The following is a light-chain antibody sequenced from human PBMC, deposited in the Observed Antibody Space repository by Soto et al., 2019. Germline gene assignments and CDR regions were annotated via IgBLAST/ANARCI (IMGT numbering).Light chain of an antibody. CDR3: CSYADVTTYV. Sequence: QSALTQPASVSVSPGQSITISCTGTSNDVGSYDLVSWYQQHPGKAPKLIIFEGNKRPSWVSNRFSGSKSGNTASLTIAGLQPEYEADYYCCSYADVTTYVFGNGTKLTVL. CDR2: EGN. J-gene: IGLJ1*01. V-gene: IGLV2-23*01. CDR1: SNDVGSYDL.